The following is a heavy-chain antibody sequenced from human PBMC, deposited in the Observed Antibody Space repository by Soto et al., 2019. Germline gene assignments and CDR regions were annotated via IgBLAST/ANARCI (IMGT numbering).Heavy chain of an antibody. CDR1: GFTLSSYA. V-gene: IGHV3-23*01. D-gene: IGHD5-18*01. J-gene: IGHJ4*02. Sequence: HPGGSLRLSCAASGFTLSSYAMSWVRQAPGKGLEWVPAISGGGGGTYYADSVKGRFTISRDNSRNTLHLQMSSLRAEDTAVYYCAKIPPGYSYGYFYFDYWGQGTLVTVSS. CDR2: ISGGGGGT. CDR3: AKIPPGYSYGYFYFDY.